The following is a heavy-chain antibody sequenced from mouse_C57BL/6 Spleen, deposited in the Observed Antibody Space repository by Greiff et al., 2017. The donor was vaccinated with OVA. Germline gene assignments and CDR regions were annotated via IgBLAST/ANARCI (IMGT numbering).Heavy chain of an antibody. J-gene: IGHJ4*01. CDR3: ARVDYGSLYAMDY. V-gene: IGHV3-3*01. CDR1: GFSITSDCY. Sequence: EVHLVQSGPSLVRPSQTLSLTCTATGFSITSDCYWIWIRQPPGNKLEYIGYTFYSGITYYNPSLESRTYITRDTSKNQFSLKLSSVTTEDTATYYCARVDYGSLYAMDYWGQGTSVTVSS. CDR2: TFYSGIT. D-gene: IGHD1-1*01.